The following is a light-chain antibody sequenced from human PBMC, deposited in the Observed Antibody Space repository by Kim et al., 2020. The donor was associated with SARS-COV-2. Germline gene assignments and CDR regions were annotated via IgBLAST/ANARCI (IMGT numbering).Light chain of an antibody. J-gene: IGKJ4*01. CDR2: DAA. CDR1: HNVDIS. Sequence: PGESATLSCRTRHNVDISLTWYQQTPGQAPRPLIYDAAIGAAGIPDRFSGSGSGTDFTLTIGSLAPEDFAVYYCQQRGNWPPALTFGGGTKVDIK. V-gene: IGKV3-11*01. CDR3: QQRGNWPPALT.